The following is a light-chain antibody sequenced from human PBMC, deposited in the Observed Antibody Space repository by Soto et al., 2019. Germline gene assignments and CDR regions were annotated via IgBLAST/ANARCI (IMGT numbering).Light chain of an antibody. CDR2: AAS. V-gene: IGKV1-39*01. CDR3: QQSYSIPWT. J-gene: IGKJ1*01. Sequence: DIQMTQSPSSLSASVGDRVTITCRASQSIDSYLNWYQQKPGKAPKLLIYAASSLQSGVPSRISGSGSGTDFTLTISSLQPEDFAAYYCQQSYSIPWTFGQGTKVDI. CDR1: QSIDSY.